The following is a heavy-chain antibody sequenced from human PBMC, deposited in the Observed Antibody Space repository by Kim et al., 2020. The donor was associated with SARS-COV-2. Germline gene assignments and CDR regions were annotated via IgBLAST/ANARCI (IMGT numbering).Heavy chain of an antibody. CDR3: ARDGHWGRIVGARKYYFDY. CDR2: ISSSSSYI. J-gene: IGHJ4*02. CDR1: GFTFSSYS. Sequence: GGSLRLSCAASGFTFSSYSMNWVRQAPGKGLEWVSSISSSSSYIYYADSVKGRFTISRDNAKNSLYLQMNSLRAEDTAVYYCARDGHWGRIVGARKYYFDYWGQGTLVTVSS. V-gene: IGHV3-21*01. D-gene: IGHD1-26*01.